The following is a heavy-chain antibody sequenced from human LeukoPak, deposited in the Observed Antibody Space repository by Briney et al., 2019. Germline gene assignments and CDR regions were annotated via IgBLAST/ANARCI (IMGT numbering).Heavy chain of an antibody. D-gene: IGHD3-16*02. CDR1: GYTLTELS. J-gene: IGHJ4*02. CDR3: ATGEMITFGGVIASDY. CDR2: FDPEDGET. Sequence: GASVKVSCKVSGYTLTELSMHWVRQAPGKGLEWMGGFDPEDGETIYAQKFQGRVTMTEDTSTDTAYMELSSLRSEDTAVYYCATGEMITFGGVIASDYWGQGTLVTVSS. V-gene: IGHV1-24*01.